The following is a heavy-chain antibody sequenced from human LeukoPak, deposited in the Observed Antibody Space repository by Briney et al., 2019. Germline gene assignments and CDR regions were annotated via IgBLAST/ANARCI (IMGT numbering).Heavy chain of an antibody. V-gene: IGHV1-2*02. CDR1: GYTFTGYY. Sequence: ASVKVSCKASGYTFTGYYMHWVRRAPGQGLEWMGWINPESGGTNYAQKFQGRVTMTRDTSINTAYIELTSLRSDDTAVYYCARLPVIVGAWSPIDYWGQGTRVTVSS. J-gene: IGHJ4*02. CDR2: INPESGGT. CDR3: ARLPVIVGAWSPIDY. D-gene: IGHD1-26*01.